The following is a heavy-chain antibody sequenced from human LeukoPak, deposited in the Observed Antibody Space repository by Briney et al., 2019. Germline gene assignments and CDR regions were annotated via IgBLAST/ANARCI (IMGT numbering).Heavy chain of an antibody. CDR1: GYTFTGYY. J-gene: IGHJ3*02. D-gene: IGHD5-18*01. V-gene: IGHV1-2*02. Sequence: ASVKVSCKASGYTFTGYYMHWVRQAPGQGLEWMGWINPNSGGTSYAQKFQGRVTMTRDMSTSTVYMELSSLRSEDTAVYYCARDRLQLWPHDAFDIWGQGTMVTVSS. CDR2: INPNSGGT. CDR3: ARDRLQLWPHDAFDI.